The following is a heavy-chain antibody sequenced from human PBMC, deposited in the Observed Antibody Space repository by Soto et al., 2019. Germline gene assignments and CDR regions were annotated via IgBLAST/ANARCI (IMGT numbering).Heavy chain of an antibody. CDR1: GFTFSSYS. CDR2: ISSSTSTI. J-gene: IGHJ6*02. CDR3: ARDRLKVAAAGNYYYGMDV. D-gene: IGHD6-13*01. Sequence: GGSLRLSCAASGFTFSSYSMNWVRQAPGKGLEWVSYISSSTSTIFYADSVKGRFTISRDNAKNSLYLQMNSLRAEDTAVYYCARDRLKVAAAGNYYYGMDVWGQGTTVTVSS. V-gene: IGHV3-48*01.